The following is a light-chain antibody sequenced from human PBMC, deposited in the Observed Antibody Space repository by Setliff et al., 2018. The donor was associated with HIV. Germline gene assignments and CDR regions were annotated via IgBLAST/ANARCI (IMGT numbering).Light chain of an antibody. Sequence: QSVLAQPASVSGSPGQSITISCTGTSSDVGGYNYVSWYQHHPGKAPKLMIYDVSSRPSGVSNRFSGSKSGNTASLPISGLQAEDEADYYCSSYTSNARVFGTGTKVTVL. CDR3: SSYTSNARV. CDR2: DVS. J-gene: IGLJ1*01. V-gene: IGLV2-14*03. CDR1: SSDVGGYNY.